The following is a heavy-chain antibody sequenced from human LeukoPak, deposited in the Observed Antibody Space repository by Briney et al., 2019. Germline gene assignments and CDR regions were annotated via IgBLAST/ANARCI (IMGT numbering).Heavy chain of an antibody. D-gene: IGHD2-21*02. Sequence: GASVKVSCKASGYTFTGYYMHWVRQAPGQGLECMGWINPNSGATNYAQNFQGRVTMTRDTSITTAYMELSRLTSDDTGVYYCARQYCGGDCYNPWGQGTLVIVAS. J-gene: IGHJ5*02. CDR1: GYTFTGYY. CDR2: INPNSGAT. V-gene: IGHV1-2*02. CDR3: ARQYCGGDCYNP.